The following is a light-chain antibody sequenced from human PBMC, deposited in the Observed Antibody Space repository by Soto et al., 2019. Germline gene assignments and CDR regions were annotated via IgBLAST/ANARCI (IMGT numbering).Light chain of an antibody. J-gene: IGKJ3*01. CDR1: QSLGSRK. CDR2: AAS. CDR3: EQYGGSPLS. Sequence: EIVLTQSPGTLSLSPGERATLSCSASQSLGSRKLAWYQQKPGPAPRLLIHAASTRATGIPARLSGSGSGTDFTLTISRLEPEDVAVYFCEQYGGSPLSFGPGTKVDVK. V-gene: IGKV3-20*01.